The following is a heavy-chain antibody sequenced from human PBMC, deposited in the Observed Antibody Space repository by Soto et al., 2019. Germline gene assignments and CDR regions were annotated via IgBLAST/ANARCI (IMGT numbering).Heavy chain of an antibody. CDR2: IYYSGST. V-gene: IGHV4-39*01. CDR1: GGSISSSSYC. D-gene: IGHD4-17*01. CDR3: ARTPPTVTTTSYGMDV. Sequence: SETLSLTCTLSGGSISSSSYCWGWFRQPPGKGLEWIGSIYYSGSTYYNPSLKSRVTISVDTSKNQFSLKLSSVTAADTAVYYCARTPPTVTTTSYGMDVWGQGTTVT. J-gene: IGHJ6*02.